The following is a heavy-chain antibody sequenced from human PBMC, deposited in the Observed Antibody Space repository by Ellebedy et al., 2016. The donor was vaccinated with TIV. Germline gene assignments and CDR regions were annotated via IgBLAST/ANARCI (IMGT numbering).Heavy chain of an antibody. CDR1: GFTFSSYA. CDR2: ISGSGDNT. D-gene: IGHD2-21*01. V-gene: IGHV3-23*01. CDR3: ASDWQRTNCYGKFDY. J-gene: IGHJ4*02. Sequence: PGGSLRLSCAASGFTFSSYAMNWVRQAPGKGLEWVSSISGSGDNTYYEDSVKGRFNISRDHSKNTLFLQMNSLRAEDTALYYCASDWQRTNCYGKFDYWGQGTPVTVSS.